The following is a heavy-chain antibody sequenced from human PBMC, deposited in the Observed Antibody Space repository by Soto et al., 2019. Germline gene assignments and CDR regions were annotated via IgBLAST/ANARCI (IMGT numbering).Heavy chain of an antibody. J-gene: IGHJ4*02. CDR1: GFAFSSYG. CDR2: ISYDGRSK. D-gene: IGHD2-2*01. Sequence: PGGSLRLSCAASGFAFSSYGIHWVRQAPGKGLEWVAVISYDGRSKYYADSGKGRFTISRDNSKNTLDLQMNSLRAEDTAVYYCAKDRSSTSCYAFDYWGQGTLVTVSS. V-gene: IGHV3-30*04. CDR3: AKDRSSTSCYAFDY.